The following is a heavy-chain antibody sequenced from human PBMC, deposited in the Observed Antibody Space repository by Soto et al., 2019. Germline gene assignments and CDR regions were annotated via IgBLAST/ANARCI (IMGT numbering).Heavy chain of an antibody. CDR2: IYYSGST. V-gene: IGHV4-31*03. D-gene: IGHD3-22*01. J-gene: IGHJ4*02. Sequence: TLSLTCTLSGGSISSGGYYWSWIRQHPGKGLEWIGYIYYSGSTYYNPSLKSRVTISVDTSTYQFSLRLSYVTAADTAVYYCATPRAGKYYYHSIHPLNWGQGTLVTVSS. CDR3: ATPRAGKYYYHSIHPLN. CDR1: GGSISSGGYY.